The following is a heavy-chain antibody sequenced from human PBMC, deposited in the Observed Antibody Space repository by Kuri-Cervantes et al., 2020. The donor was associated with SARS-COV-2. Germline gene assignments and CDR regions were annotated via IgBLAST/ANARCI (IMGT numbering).Heavy chain of an antibody. V-gene: IGHV1-69*08. D-gene: IGHD2-21*02. CDR3: ARDSEESRGLTLRF. Sequence: SVKVSCKASGGLFTRYIFAWVRLAPGQGLEWLGRVVPALGTVDYAPKFQGRVTISADRSTTTAYMELRSLGSEDTATYYCARDSEESRGLTLRFWGQGTLVTVSS. CDR1: GGLFTRYI. J-gene: IGHJ4*02. CDR2: VVPALGTV.